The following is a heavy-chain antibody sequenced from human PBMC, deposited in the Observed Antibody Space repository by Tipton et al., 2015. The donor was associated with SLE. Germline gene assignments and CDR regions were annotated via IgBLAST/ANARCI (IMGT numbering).Heavy chain of an antibody. CDR2: INTGANKI. CDR3: ARSIRADY. J-gene: IGHJ4*02. Sequence: SLRLSCATSGFDFSNYWMNWDRQAPGKGLVWVALINTGANKIDYADSVKGRFTISRDNAKNTVYLQMNSLRAEDTAVYYCARSIRADYWGQGTLVTVSS. D-gene: IGHD3-9*01. CDR1: GFDFSNYW. V-gene: IGHV3-74*01.